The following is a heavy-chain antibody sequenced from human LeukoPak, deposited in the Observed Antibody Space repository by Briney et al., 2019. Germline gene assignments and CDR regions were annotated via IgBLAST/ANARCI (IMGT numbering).Heavy chain of an antibody. CDR2: IKQDGSEK. CDR3: ARKGQWLPRGFDY. J-gene: IGHJ4*02. Sequence: GGSLRLSCAASGFTFSSYWMSWVRQAPGKGLEWVANIKQDGSEKYYVDSVKGRFTISRENAKNSLYLQMNSLRAADTAVYYCARKGQWLPRGFDYWGQGTLVTVSS. CDR1: GFTFSSYW. D-gene: IGHD6-19*01. V-gene: IGHV3-7*01.